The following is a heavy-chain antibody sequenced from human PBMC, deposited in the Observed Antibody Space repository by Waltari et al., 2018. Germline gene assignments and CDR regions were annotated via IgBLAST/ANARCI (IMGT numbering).Heavy chain of an antibody. D-gene: IGHD2-8*02. V-gene: IGHV1-18*01. CDR3: ARRHCTGGKCHNAGHDS. CDR2: MGVTNMCNGGT. CDR1: GYSFANYG. Sequence: QVHLVQSGAEVKEPGASVKVSCEASGYSFANYGITWVRQAPGQGLEWMGWMGVTNMCNGGTKYARGFEGRITMTADTSTSTAYMQLRSLMLEDTAVYYCARRHCTGGKCHNAGHDSWGQGTLVTVSS. J-gene: IGHJ4*02.